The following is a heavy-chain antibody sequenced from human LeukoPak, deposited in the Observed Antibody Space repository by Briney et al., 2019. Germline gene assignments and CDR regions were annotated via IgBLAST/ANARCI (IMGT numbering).Heavy chain of an antibody. CDR2: IYYSGST. D-gene: IGHD2-2*01. CDR3: ARSPIYCSSTSCFPNFDY. V-gene: IGHV4-39*07. Sequence: SKTLSLTCTVSGGSISSSSYYWGWIRQPPGKGLEWIGSIYYSGSTYYNPSLKSRVTISVDTSKNQFSLKLSSVTAADTSVYYCARSPIYCSSTSCFPNFDYWGQGTLVTVSS. J-gene: IGHJ4*02. CDR1: GGSISSSSYY.